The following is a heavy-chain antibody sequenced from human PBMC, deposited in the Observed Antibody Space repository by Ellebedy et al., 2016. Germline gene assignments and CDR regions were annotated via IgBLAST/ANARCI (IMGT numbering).Heavy chain of an antibody. CDR1: GGSISSYY. V-gene: IGHV4-4*07. J-gene: IGHJ4*02. CDR3: AREATSGSYYNIPYYFDY. CDR2: IYTSGST. D-gene: IGHD3-10*01. Sequence: SETLSLTXTVSGGSISSYYWSWIRQPAGKGLEWIGRIYTSGSTNYNPSLKSRVTMSVDTSKNQFSLKLSSVTAADTAVYYCAREATSGSYYNIPYYFDYWGQGTLVTVSS.